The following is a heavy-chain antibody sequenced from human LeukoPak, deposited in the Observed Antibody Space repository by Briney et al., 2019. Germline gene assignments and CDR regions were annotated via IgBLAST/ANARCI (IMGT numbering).Heavy chain of an antibody. CDR1: GYTFTGYY. CDR2: INPNSGGT. J-gene: IGHJ4*02. D-gene: IGHD6-13*01. CDR3: AREGSSSWYLY. V-gene: IGHV1-2*02. Sequence: ASVKVSCKASGYTFTGYYMHWVRQAPGQGLEWMGWINPNSGGTNYAQKFQGRVTMTRDTSISTAYMELTRVTSDDTAVHYCAREGSSSWYLYWGQGTLVTVSS.